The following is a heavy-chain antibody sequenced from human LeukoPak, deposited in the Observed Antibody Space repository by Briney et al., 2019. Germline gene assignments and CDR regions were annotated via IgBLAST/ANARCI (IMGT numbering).Heavy chain of an antibody. J-gene: IGHJ4*02. CDR1: GFTFSSYW. Sequence: PGGSPRLSCAASGFTFSSYWMYWVRQAPGKGPVWVARINTDGGSLNYADSVKGRFTISRDNAKNTLYLQMNSLGAEDTAVYYCARRINYYDSSGYYYVRYFDSWGQGTLVAVSS. CDR3: ARRINYYDSSGYYYVRYFDS. V-gene: IGHV3-74*01. D-gene: IGHD3-22*01. CDR2: INTDGGSL.